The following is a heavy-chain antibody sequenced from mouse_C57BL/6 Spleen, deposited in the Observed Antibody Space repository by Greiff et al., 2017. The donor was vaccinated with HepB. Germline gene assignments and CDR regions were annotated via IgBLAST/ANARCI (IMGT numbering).Heavy chain of an antibody. Sequence: VQLQQSGAELVKPGASVKLSCTASGFNIKHYYMPWVKQRTEQGLEWIGRIDPEDGETKYAPTFQGKATITADTASNTDYLQLSSLTSEDTAVYYCARSSVFDYWGQGTTLTVSS. J-gene: IGHJ2*01. CDR3: ARSSVFDY. CDR1: GFNIKHYY. D-gene: IGHD1-1*01. V-gene: IGHV14-2*01. CDR2: IDPEDGET.